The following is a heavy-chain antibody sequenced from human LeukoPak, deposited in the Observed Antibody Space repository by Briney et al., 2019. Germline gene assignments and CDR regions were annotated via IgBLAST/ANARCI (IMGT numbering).Heavy chain of an antibody. D-gene: IGHD2-2*02. J-gene: IGHJ4*02. CDR1: GYSFTNYW. CDR3: PRHMGFVVVPAAIDY. CDR2: IYPGDSDT. Sequence: GESLKISCKGSGYSFTNYWIGWVRQMPGKGLEWMGIIYPGDSDTRYSPSFQGQVTISADKSISTAYLQWSSLKASDTAMYYCPRHMGFVVVPAAIDYWGQGTLVTVSS. V-gene: IGHV5-51*01.